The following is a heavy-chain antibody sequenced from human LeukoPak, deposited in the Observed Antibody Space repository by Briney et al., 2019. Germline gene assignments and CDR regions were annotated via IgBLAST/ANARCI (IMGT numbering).Heavy chain of an antibody. V-gene: IGHV3-23*01. Sequence: PGGSLRLSCAASRFTFSSYAMSWVRQAPGKGLDWVSVISATDGSTYYADSVKGRFTISRDNSKNTLYLQMNTLSAEHTAIYYCAKYFYGSGSYFAFDYWGQGTLVTVSS. D-gene: IGHD3-10*01. CDR3: AKYFYGSGSYFAFDY. CDR1: RFTFSSYA. J-gene: IGHJ4*02. CDR2: ISATDGST.